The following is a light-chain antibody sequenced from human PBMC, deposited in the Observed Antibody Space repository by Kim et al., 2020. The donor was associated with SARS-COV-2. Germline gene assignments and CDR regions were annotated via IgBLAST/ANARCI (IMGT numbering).Light chain of an antibody. CDR2: KAS. Sequence: SQALVDSVTITLRASQGISSWLAWYQQKPGKSPKLLIYKASSLESGVPSRFSGSGSGTEFTLTISSLQPDDFATYYCQQYNSYPYTFGQGTKLEI. CDR3: QQYNSYPYT. J-gene: IGKJ2*01. CDR1: QGISSW. V-gene: IGKV1-5*03.